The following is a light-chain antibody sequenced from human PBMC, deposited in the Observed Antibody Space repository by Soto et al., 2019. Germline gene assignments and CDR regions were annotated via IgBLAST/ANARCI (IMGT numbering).Light chain of an antibody. CDR3: QQYGRSPLT. CDR1: QSVSSSL. CDR2: GAS. J-gene: IGKJ4*01. Sequence: EIVLTQSPGTLSLSPGERATLSCRASQSVSSSLLAWYQQKPGQTPRLLIYGASSRATGIPDRFSGSGSGTDFTLTISRLEPEDFAVYYCQQYGRSPLTFGGGTKVDIK. V-gene: IGKV3-20*01.